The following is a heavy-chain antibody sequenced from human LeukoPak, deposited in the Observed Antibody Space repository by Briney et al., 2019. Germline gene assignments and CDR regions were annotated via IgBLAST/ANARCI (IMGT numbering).Heavy chain of an antibody. V-gene: IGHV4-34*01. J-gene: IGHJ4*02. CDR1: GGSFSGYY. CDR2: INHSGST. D-gene: IGHD3-22*01. CDR3: ARGRLDSSGYYPFDY. Sequence: SETLSLTCAVYGGSFSGYYWSWIRQPPGKGLEWIGEINHSGSTNYNPSLKSRVTISVDTSKNQFSLKLSSVTAADTAVYYCARGRLDSSGYYPFDYWGQGTLVTVSS.